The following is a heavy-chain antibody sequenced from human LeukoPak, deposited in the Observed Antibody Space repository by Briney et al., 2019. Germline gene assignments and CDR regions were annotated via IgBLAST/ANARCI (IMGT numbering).Heavy chain of an antibody. CDR3: ARGLNDSWTGENY. CDR1: GGSISSSSSY. CDR2: IYYSGSS. J-gene: IGHJ4*02. V-gene: IGHV4-39*01. D-gene: IGHD3-3*01. Sequence: RASETLSLTCSVSGGSISSSSSYWGWIRQPPGKGLEWIGSIYYSGSSFDNPALKSRVTISVDTSKNQFSLKVRYVTAADTAVYYCARGLNDSWTGENYWGQGTLVTVSS.